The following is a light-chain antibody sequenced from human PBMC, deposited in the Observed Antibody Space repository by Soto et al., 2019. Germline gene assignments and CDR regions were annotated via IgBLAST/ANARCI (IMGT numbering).Light chain of an antibody. CDR2: GAS. J-gene: IGKJ5*01. CDR1: QSVSSK. CDR3: QQYNNWPPIT. Sequence: EIVLTQSPATLSLSPGERATLSCRASQSVSSKLAWYQQKPGQAPRLLIYGASTRATGIPARFSGSGSGTEFTLTISSLQSEDFAVYYCQQYNNWPPITFGQGTRREIK. V-gene: IGKV3-15*01.